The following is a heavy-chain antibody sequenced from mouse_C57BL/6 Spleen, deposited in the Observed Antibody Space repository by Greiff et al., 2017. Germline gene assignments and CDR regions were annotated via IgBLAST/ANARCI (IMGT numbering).Heavy chain of an antibody. CDR1: GYTFTDYE. Sequence: SGAELVRPGASVTLSCKASGYTFTDYEMHWVKQTPVHGLEWIGAIDPETGGTAYNQKFKGKAILTADKSSSTAYMELRSLTSEDSAVYYCTRITTVEGYWGQGTTLTVSS. V-gene: IGHV1-15*01. CDR3: TRITTVEGY. J-gene: IGHJ2*01. CDR2: IDPETGGT. D-gene: IGHD1-1*01.